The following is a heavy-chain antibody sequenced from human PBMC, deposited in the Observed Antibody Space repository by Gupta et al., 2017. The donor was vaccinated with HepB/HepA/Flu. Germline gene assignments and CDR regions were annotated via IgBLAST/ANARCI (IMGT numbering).Heavy chain of an antibody. CDR2: INHSGST. Sequence: QVQLQQWGAGLLKPSETLSLTCAVYGGSFSGYYWSWIRQPPGKGLEWIGEINHSGSTNYNPSLKSRVTISVDTSKNQFSLKLSSVTAADTAVYYCARGSGHGWSYWGQGTLVTVSS. CDR1: GGSFSGYY. D-gene: IGHD2-15*01. V-gene: IGHV4-34*01. J-gene: IGHJ4*02. CDR3: ARGSGHGWSY.